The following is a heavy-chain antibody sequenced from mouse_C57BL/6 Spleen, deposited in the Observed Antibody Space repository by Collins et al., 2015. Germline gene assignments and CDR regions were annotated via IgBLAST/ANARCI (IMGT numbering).Heavy chain of an antibody. Sequence: QVQLKESGPGLVAPSQSLSITCTVSGFSLTSYAISWVRQPPGKGLEWLGVISTGGGTNYNSALKSRLSISKDNSKSQVFLKMNSLQTDDTARYYCARNFQYAMDYWGQGTSVTVSS. J-gene: IGHJ4*01. CDR3: ARNFQYAMDY. CDR1: GFSLTSYA. CDR2: ISTGGGT. V-gene: IGHV2-9-1*01.